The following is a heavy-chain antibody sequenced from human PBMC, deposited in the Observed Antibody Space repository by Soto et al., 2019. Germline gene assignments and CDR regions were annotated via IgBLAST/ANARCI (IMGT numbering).Heavy chain of an antibody. CDR2: INPNSGGT. D-gene: IGHD2-2*01. Sequence: SCKASGYTFTGYYMHWVRQAPGQGLEWMGWINPNSGGTNYAQKFQGWVTMTRDTSISTAYMELSRLRSDDTAVYYCARGEYQLLDYYYYGMDVWGQGTTVTVSS. CDR1: GYTFTGYY. J-gene: IGHJ6*02. CDR3: ARGEYQLLDYYYYGMDV. V-gene: IGHV1-2*04.